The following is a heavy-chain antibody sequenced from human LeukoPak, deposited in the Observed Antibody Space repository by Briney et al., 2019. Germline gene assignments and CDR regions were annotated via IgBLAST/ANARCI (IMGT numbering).Heavy chain of an antibody. CDR3: AREATYYYDSRAQWPVFDY. D-gene: IGHD3-22*01. CDR2: IYTSGST. V-gene: IGHV4-4*07. Sequence: SETLSLTFTVSGGSISSYYWSWIRQPAGKGLEWIGRIYTSGSTNYNPSLKSRVTMSVDTSKNQFSLKLSSVTAADTAVYYCAREATYYYDSRAQWPVFDYWGQGTLVTVSS. CDR1: GGSISSYY. J-gene: IGHJ4*02.